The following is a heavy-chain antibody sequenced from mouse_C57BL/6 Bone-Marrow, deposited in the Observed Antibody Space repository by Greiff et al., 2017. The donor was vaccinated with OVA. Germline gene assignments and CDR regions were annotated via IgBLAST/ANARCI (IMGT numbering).Heavy chain of an antibody. D-gene: IGHD1-1*01. J-gene: IGHJ2*01. Sequence: VQLQQPGAELVRPGTSVKLSCKASGYNFTSSWMHWVKQRPGQGLEWIGVIDPSDSYTNYNKKIKGKATLTVDTSYSTSYMQLSSLTSEDSAVYYCARRILLLRFDYWGQGTTLTVSS. CDR1: GYNFTSSW. CDR3: ARRILLLRFDY. CDR2: IDPSDSYT. V-gene: IGHV1-59*01.